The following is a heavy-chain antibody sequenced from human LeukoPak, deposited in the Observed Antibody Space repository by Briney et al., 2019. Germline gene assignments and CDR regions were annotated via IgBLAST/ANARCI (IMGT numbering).Heavy chain of an antibody. CDR3: AKDGILWFGEPETYYGMDV. CDR2: INPSGGST. J-gene: IGHJ6*02. CDR1: GYTFTSYY. Sequence: GASVKVSCKASGYTFTSYYMHWVRQAPGQGLEWMGIINPSGGSTSYAQKFQGRVTMTRDMSTSTVYMELSSLRSEDTAVYYCAKDGILWFGEPETYYGMDVWGQGTTVTVSS. D-gene: IGHD3-10*01. V-gene: IGHV1-46*01.